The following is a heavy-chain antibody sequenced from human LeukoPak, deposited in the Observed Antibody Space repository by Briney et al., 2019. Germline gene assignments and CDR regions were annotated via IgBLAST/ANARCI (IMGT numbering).Heavy chain of an antibody. D-gene: IGHD6-19*01. J-gene: IGHJ4*02. CDR1: GGSFSGYY. V-gene: IGHV4-34*11. CDR2: ISYSGST. CDR3: ARDRSGWAGYFDY. Sequence: PSETLSLTCAVYGGSFSGYYWSWIRQPPGQGLEWIGFISYSGSTNYNPSLMSRVTISLDTSKNQFSLNLSSVTAADTAVYFCARDRSGWAGYFDYWGQGTLVTVSS.